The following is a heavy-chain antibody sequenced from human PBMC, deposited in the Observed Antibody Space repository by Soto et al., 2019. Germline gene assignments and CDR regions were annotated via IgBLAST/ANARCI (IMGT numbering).Heavy chain of an antibody. CDR2: ISGSGTAT. CDR1: GFTFSSQP. CDR3: AKGWWRYRPLDYYCYYVDV. J-gene: IGHJ6*03. V-gene: IGHV3-23*01. Sequence: EVQLLESGGGLVQPGGSLRLSCTASGFTFSSQPMSWARQAPDKGLVWVSGISGSGTATYYADSVKGRFTISRDNSKNTLYLQMNNLRAEDTAVYYCAKGWWRYRPLDYYCYYVDVWGKGTTVTVSS. D-gene: IGHD2-21*01.